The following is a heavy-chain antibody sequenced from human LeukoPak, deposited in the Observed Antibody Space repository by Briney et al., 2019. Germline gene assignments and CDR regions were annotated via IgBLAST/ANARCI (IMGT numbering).Heavy chain of an antibody. D-gene: IGHD2-2*01. CDR2: ISSSSTHI. J-gene: IGHJ4*02. CDR1: GFTFSSYS. Sequence: GSLRLSCAASGFTFSSYSMNWVRQAPGKGLEWVSSISSSSTHIYYADSVKGRFTISRDNSKNTLYLQMDSLRAEDTAVYYCAKVFGEYCSSTSCHFDYWGQGTLVTVSS. V-gene: IGHV3-21*01. CDR3: AKVFGEYCSSTSCHFDY.